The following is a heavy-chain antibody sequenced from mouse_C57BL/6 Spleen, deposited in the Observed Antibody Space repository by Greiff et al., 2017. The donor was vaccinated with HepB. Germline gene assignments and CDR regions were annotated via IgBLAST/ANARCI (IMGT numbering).Heavy chain of an antibody. Sequence: QVQLQQSGPELVKPGASVKISCKASGYSFTSYYIHWVKQRPGQGLEWIGWIYPGSGNTKYNEKFKGKATLTEDTSSSPAYMQLSSLTSEDSAVYYCARDYYGSSFYFDYWGQGTTLTVSS. CDR3: ARDYYGSSFYFDY. V-gene: IGHV1-66*01. CDR1: GYSFTSYY. D-gene: IGHD1-1*01. J-gene: IGHJ2*01. CDR2: IYPGSGNT.